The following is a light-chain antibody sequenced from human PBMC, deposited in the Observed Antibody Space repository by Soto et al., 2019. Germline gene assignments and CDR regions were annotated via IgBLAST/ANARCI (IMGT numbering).Light chain of an antibody. CDR1: SSNIGRNS. V-gene: IGLV1-47*02. CDR2: SNH. CDR3: TVWDDSVRCYV. Sequence: QAVVTQPPSASGTAGQRVTISCSGTSSNIGRNSVYWYQQLPGTAPKLLIYSNHQRPSGVPDRFSGSKSGTSASLAISGLRSEDEADYYCTVWDDSVRCYVFATGTKVTVL. J-gene: IGLJ1*01.